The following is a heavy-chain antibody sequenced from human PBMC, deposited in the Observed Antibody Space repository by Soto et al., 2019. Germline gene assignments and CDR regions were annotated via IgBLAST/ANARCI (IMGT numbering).Heavy chain of an antibody. CDR1: GYTFTSSY. J-gene: IGHJ5*02. Sequence: APVTVSCNASGYTFTSSYMHWVRQAPGQGLEWMGIINPRGGSTSSAQKFQARVTMTRDTSTSTAYMELSSLRSEDTAVYYCARGVVVVAPNWFDPWGQGTPVT. D-gene: IGHD2-15*01. CDR2: INPRGGST. V-gene: IGHV1-46*01. CDR3: ARGVVVVAPNWFDP.